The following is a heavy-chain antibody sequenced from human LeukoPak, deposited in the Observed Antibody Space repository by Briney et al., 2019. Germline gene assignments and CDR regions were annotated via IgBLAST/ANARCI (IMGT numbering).Heavy chain of an antibody. J-gene: IGHJ4*02. CDR3: ARDLDSGSSLDC. CDR1: GYTFTDYY. Sequence: ASVKVSCKASGYTFTDYYMHWVRQAPGQGLEWMGWIHPSSGATRYAQTFQGRVTMTRDTSISTAYMELNRLTSDDTAMFYCARDLDSGSSLDCWGQGTLVTVSS. D-gene: IGHD3/OR15-3a*01. V-gene: IGHV1-2*02. CDR2: IHPSSGAT.